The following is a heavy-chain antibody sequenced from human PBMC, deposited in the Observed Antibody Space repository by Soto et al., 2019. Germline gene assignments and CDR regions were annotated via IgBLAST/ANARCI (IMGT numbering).Heavy chain of an antibody. D-gene: IGHD1-1*01. CDR3: TRREVLDDGMDV. V-gene: IGHV3-73*02. Sequence: EVQLVESGGGLVQPGGSLKLSCAASGFTFSGSAMHWVRQASGKGLEWVGRIRSKANSYATAYAASVKGRFTSSRDDSKNTAYLQMNSLKTEDTAVYYCTRREVLDDGMDVWGQGTTVTVSS. J-gene: IGHJ6*02. CDR2: IRSKANSYAT. CDR1: GFTFSGSA.